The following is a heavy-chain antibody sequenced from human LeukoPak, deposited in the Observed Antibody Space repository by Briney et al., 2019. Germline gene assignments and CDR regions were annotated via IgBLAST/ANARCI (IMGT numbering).Heavy chain of an antibody. CDR1: GFTFSSYA. D-gene: IGHD3-3*01. Sequence: PGGSLRLSCAASGFTFSSYAMSWVRQAPGKGLEWVSAISGSGGSTYYADSVKGRFTISRDNSKNTLHLQMNSLRAEDTAVYYCAKGGRPYDFWSGHQRPFDYWGQGTLVTVSS. CDR3: AKGGRPYDFWSGHQRPFDY. J-gene: IGHJ4*02. V-gene: IGHV3-23*01. CDR2: ISGSGGST.